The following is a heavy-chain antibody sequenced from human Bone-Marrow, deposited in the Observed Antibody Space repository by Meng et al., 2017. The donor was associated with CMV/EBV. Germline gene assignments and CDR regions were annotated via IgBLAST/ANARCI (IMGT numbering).Heavy chain of an antibody. CDR3: ARVFDY. CDR1: GYTFTTYG. Sequence: ASVKVSCKASGYTFTTYGISWVRQAPGQGLEWMGWISGNNGNTHYAQKLQGRVTMTTDTSTSTVYMGLSSLRSEDTAVYYCARVFDYWGQGTLVTVSS. CDR2: ISGNNGNT. J-gene: IGHJ4*02. V-gene: IGHV1-18*01.